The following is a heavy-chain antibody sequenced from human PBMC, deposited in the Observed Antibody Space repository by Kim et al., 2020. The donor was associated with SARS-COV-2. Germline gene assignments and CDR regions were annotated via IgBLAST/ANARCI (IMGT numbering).Heavy chain of an antibody. CDR3: AREVGGSGSLSNYYYGMDV. J-gene: IGHJ6*02. Sequence: SETLSLTCAVSGGSISSSNWWSWVRQPPGKGLEWIGEIYQSGSTNYNPSLKSRVTISVDKSKNQFSLKLSSVTAADTAVYYCAREVGGSGSLSNYYYGMDVWGQGTTVTVSS. CDR2: IYQSGST. V-gene: IGHV4-4*02. CDR1: GGSISSSNW. D-gene: IGHD3-10*01.